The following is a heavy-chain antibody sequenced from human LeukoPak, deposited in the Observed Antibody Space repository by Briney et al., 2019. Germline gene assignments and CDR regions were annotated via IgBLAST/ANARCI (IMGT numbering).Heavy chain of an antibody. CDR2: IYNSRST. D-gene: IGHD2-15*01. Sequence: SDTLSLTCTVSGHSISSGDFYWSWVRQPPGKGLDWIGYIYNSRSTYYNPSLKSRVTISADTSKNQFSLKLSSVTAADTAVYYCARGVSIPTTPKFDFWGQGTLVTVSS. CDR3: ARGVSIPTTPKFDF. V-gene: IGHV4-30-4*02. J-gene: IGHJ4*02. CDR1: GHSISSGDFY.